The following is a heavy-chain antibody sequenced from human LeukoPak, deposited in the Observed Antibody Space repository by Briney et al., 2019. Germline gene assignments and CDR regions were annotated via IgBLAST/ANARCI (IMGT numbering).Heavy chain of an antibody. CDR3: AKGTYRRATSYYFDY. CDR2: INPNSGGT. CDR1: GYTFTGYY. J-gene: IGHJ4*02. V-gene: IGHV1-2*02. D-gene: IGHD1-26*01. Sequence: ASVKVSCKASGYTFTGYYMHWVRQAPGQGLQWMGWINPNSGGTNYAQKFQGRVTMTRDTSISTAYMELSRLRSDDTAVYYCAKGTYRRATSYYFDYWGQGTLVTVSS.